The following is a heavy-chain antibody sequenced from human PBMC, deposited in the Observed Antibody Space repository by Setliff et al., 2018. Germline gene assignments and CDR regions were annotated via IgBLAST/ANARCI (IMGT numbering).Heavy chain of an antibody. Sequence: ASVKVSCKASGYTFTNYAMTWMRQAPGQGLEYMGWINTNTGNPTYAQGFIGRFVFSLDTSVSTAYLQISSLKAEDTAVYYCAGDGFGVVVAATPDNFLGAGGGGYWGQGTLVTVSS. CDR2: INTNTGNP. D-gene: IGHD2-15*01. V-gene: IGHV7-4-1*02. CDR3: AGDGFGVVVAATPDNFLGAGGGGY. J-gene: IGHJ4*02. CDR1: GYTFTNYA.